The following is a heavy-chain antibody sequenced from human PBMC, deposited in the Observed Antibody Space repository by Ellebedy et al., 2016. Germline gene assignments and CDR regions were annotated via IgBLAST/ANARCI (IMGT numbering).Heavy chain of an antibody. D-gene: IGHD3-10*01. CDR1: GFTFSSYS. CDR2: ISSSSSYI. V-gene: IGHV3-21*01. J-gene: IGHJ6*02. CDR3: ARDRRAFRASMDV. Sequence: GGSLRLSCAASGFTFSSYSMNWVRQAPGKGLEWVSSISSSSSYIYYADSVKGRFTISRDDAKNSVFLQMDSLRGEDTAVYYCARDRRAFRASMDVWGQGTTVTVSS.